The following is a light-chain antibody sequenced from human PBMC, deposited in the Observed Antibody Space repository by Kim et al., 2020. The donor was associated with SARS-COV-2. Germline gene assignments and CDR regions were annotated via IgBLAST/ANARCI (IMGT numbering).Light chain of an antibody. CDR1: QSISTW. J-gene: IGKJ1*01. Sequence: DIQITQSPSTLSASVGDRVTITCRASQSISTWLAWYQQKPGKAPKVLIYDASTLESGVPSRFSGSGSGTDFTLTISSLQPDDFATYYCQQYHSYLWTFGQGTKVDIK. V-gene: IGKV1-5*01. CDR2: DAS. CDR3: QQYHSYLWT.